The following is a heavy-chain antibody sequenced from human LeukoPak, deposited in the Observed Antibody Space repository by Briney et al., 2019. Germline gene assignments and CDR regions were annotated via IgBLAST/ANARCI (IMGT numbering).Heavy chain of an antibody. CDR1: GFTFSSYS. J-gene: IGHJ4*02. CDR3: AKQWVDC. Sequence: GGSLRLSCAASGFTFSSYSMNWVRQAPGKGLEWVSSIDERGDKTHYADSVKGRFTISRDNSQDTLYLQMNSLRAEDTALYYCAKQWVDCWGQGALVTVSS. CDR2: IDERGDKT. D-gene: IGHD1-26*01. V-gene: IGHV3-23*01.